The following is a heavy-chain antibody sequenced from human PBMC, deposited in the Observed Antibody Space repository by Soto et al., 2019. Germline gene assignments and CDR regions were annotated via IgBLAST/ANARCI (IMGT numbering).Heavy chain of an antibody. D-gene: IGHD6-19*01. J-gene: IGHJ4*02. CDR1: GFTFSSYA. CDR3: ARVSSSGSVSYYFDY. V-gene: IGHV3-30-3*01. CDR2: ISYDGSNK. Sequence: QVQLAESGGGVVQPGRSLRLSCAASGFTFSSYAMHWVRQAPGKGLEWVAVISYDGSNKYYADSVKGRFTISRDNSKNTLYLQMNSLRAEDTAVYYCARVSSSGSVSYYFDYWGQGTLVTVSS.